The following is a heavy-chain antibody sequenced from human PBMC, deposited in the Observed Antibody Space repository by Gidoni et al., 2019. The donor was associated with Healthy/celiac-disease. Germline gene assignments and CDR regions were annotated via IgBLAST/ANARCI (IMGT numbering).Heavy chain of an antibody. J-gene: IGHJ5*02. CDR3: ARGHMYYDILTGYYNWFDP. Sequence: QVQLQQWGAGLLKPSETLSLTCAIYGGSFSGYYWSWIRQPPGKGLEWIGEINHSGSTNYNPSLKSRVTISVDTSKNQFSLKLSSVTAADTAVYYCARGHMYYDILTGYYNWFDPWGQGTLVTVSS. V-gene: IGHV4-34*01. CDR2: INHSGST. D-gene: IGHD3-9*01. CDR1: GGSFSGYY.